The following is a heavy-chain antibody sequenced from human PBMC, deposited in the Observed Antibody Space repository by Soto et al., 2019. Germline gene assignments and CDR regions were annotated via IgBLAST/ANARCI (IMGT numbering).Heavy chain of an antibody. CDR3: ATHLPTMAV. CDR1: GYTFTSYG. V-gene: IGHV1-18*01. Sequence: QVQLVQSGAEVKKPGASVKISCKASGYTFTSYGISWVRQAPGQGLEWMGWIRAYNGNTNYAQKLQGRVTMTTDTSTRTAYMELRSRRSDDTAVYYCATHLPTMAVWGQGTTVTVSS. CDR2: IRAYNGNT. J-gene: IGHJ6*01.